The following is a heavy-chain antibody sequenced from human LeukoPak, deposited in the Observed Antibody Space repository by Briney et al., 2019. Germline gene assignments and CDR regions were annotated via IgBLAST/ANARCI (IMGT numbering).Heavy chain of an antibody. CDR3: ASSGDYRFDY. D-gene: IGHD4-17*01. Sequence: SETLSLTCTVSGGSIRSSYYYWGWIRQPPGKGLEWIGSIYDSGSTNYNPSLKSRVTISVDTSKNQFSLKLSSVTAADTAVYYCASSGDYRFDYWGQGTLVTVSS. V-gene: IGHV4-39*07. CDR2: IYDSGST. CDR1: GGSIRSSYYY. J-gene: IGHJ4*02.